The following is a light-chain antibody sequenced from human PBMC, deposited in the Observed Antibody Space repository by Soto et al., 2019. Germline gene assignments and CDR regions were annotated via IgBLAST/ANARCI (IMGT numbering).Light chain of an antibody. J-gene: IGLJ3*02. CDR2: EDN. CDR1: GGSIASNY. V-gene: IGLV6-57*04. CDR3: QSYDNTNWV. Sequence: NFMLTQPLSVSESPGKTVTISCTRRGGSIASNYVQWYQQRPGSAPTTVIYEDNQRPSGVPERFSGSVDRSSNSASLTISGLRPEDEADYYCQSYDNTNWVFGGGTKLTVL.